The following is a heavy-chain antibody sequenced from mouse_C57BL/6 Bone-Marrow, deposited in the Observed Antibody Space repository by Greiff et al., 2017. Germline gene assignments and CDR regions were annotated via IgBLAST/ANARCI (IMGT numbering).Heavy chain of an antibody. CDR3: SSFDGNYLDF. V-gene: IGHV14-4*01. CDR1: GFNIKDDY. Sequence: VQLQQSGAELVRPGASVKLSCTASGFNIKDDYIHWVKKRPEQGLAWIGWIDPEIGDTEYASKFQGKATITSDTSSNTAYLQLSSLTSEDTAVYYCSSFDGNYLDFWGQGTPLTVAS. J-gene: IGHJ2*01. D-gene: IGHD2-3*01. CDR2: IDPEIGDT.